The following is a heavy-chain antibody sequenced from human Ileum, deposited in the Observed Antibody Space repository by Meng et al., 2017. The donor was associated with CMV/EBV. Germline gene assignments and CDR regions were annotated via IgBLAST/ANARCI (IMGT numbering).Heavy chain of an antibody. CDR2: INTYGSTS. CDR3: ARDKALRRDY. D-gene: IGHD5-12*01. CDR1: EFTLSPYC. Sequence: LSCASPEFTLSPYCIRWCSQPPGRELVWVPRINTYGSTSAYPASVRRRSTTFRDTAKHTLYPQMNSLTAEAAAVYCCARDKALRRDYWGQGTLVTVSS. J-gene: IGHJ4*02. V-gene: IGHV3-74*01.